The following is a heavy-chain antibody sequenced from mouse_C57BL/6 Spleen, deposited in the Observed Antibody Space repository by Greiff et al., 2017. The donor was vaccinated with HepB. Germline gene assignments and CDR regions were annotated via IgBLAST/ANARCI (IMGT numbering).Heavy chain of an antibody. V-gene: IGHV1-61*01. CDR2: IYPSDSET. Sequence: QVQLKQPGAELVRPGSSVKLSCKASGYTFTSYWMDWVKQRPGQGLEWIGNIYPSDSETHYNQKFKDKATLTVDKSSSTAYMQLSSLTSEDSAVYYCARRDSSGYYAMDYWGQGTSVTVSS. CDR3: ARRDSSGYYAMDY. CDR1: GYTFTSYW. D-gene: IGHD3-2*02. J-gene: IGHJ4*01.